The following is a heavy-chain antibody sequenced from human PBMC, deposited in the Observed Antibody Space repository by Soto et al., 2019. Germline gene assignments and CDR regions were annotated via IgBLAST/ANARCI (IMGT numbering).Heavy chain of an antibody. CDR2: LNPNTGNT. J-gene: IGHJ5*01. Sequence: QVQLVQSGAEVKKPGASVKVSCTGSGYTFRSYDIHWVRQATGQGLEWMGWLNPNTGNTGYAQKFQGRVTMTRDMSKSSAYMEVNSRTSEDTAIDYGARAYGAGSFDFWGQGTLVSVSS. V-gene: IGHV1-8*01. CDR3: ARAYGAGSFDF. D-gene: IGHD3-10*01. CDR1: GYTFRSYD.